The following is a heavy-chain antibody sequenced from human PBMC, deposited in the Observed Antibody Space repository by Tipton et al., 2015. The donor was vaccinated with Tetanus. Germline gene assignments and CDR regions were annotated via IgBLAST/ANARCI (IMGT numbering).Heavy chain of an antibody. V-gene: IGHV3-23*01. Sequence: SLRLSCAASGFTFSNHAMTWVRQAPGKGLEWVSAISISGDSTYYADSVKGRFTISRDNFKDTLYLQMHSLRVEDTAVYYCAKEIRPNDSWGQGTLVTVSS. CDR1: GFTFSNHA. CDR3: AKEIRPNDS. D-gene: IGHD3-16*01. J-gene: IGHJ4*02. CDR2: ISISGDST.